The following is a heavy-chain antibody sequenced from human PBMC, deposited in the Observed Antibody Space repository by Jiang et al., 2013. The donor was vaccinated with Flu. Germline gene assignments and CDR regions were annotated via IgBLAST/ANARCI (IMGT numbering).Heavy chain of an antibody. J-gene: IGHJ4*02. V-gene: IGHV4-39*07. CDR2: ICYSGRT. D-gene: IGHD6-19*01. CDR1: GGSISSSNYC. CDR3: ARKPIAVTGSYYYFDY. Sequence: VLLKPSETLSLTCTVPGGSISSSNYCWGWIRQPPGKGLEWIASICYSGRTHYSPSLKSRVTISVDTSRNQFSLQLSSVTAADTAVYYCARKPIAVTGSYYYFDYWGQGTLVTVS.